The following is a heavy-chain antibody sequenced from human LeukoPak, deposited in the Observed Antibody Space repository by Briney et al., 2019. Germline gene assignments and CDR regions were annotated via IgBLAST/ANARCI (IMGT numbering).Heavy chain of an antibody. D-gene: IGHD6-13*01. CDR1: GFTFSSYS. CDR2: ISSSSSYI. J-gene: IGHJ4*02. V-gene: IGHV3-21*01. CDR3: ARGSGYSSSWSTFDY. Sequence: PGGSLRLSCAASGFTFSSYSMNWVRQAPGKGLEWVSSISSSSSYIYYADSVKGRFTISRDNAKNSLYLQMNSLRAEDTAVYYCARGSGYSSSWSTFDYWGQGTLVTVSS.